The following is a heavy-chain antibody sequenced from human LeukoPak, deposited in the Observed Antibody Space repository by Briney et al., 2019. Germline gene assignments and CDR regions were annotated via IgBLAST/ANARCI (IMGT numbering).Heavy chain of an antibody. J-gene: IGHJ5*02. V-gene: IGHV3-15*01. CDR3: TSHAAFDP. CDR2: IKSKNVGGTT. CDR1: GFTFNNAW. Sequence: GGSLRLSCAASGFTFNNAWMNWVRQAPGKGLEWVGRIKSKNVGGTTDYAAPVKGRFTISRDDSKNTVYLQINSLKIEDTAVYYCTSHAAFDPWGQGTLVTVSS.